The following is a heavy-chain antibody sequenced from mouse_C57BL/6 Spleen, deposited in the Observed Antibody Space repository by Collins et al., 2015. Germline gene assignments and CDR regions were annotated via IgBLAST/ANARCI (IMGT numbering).Heavy chain of an antibody. Sequence: QIQLVQSGPELKKPGETVKISCKASGYTFTNYGMNWMKQAPGKGLKWMGWINTYTGEPTYADDFKGRFAFSLETSASTAYLQINNLKNEDTATYFCARWGMGGYAMDYWGQGTSVTVSS. CDR3: ARWGMGGYAMDY. D-gene: IGHD2-3*01. V-gene: IGHV9-3-1*01. J-gene: IGHJ4*01. CDR2: INTYTGEP. CDR1: GYTFTNYG.